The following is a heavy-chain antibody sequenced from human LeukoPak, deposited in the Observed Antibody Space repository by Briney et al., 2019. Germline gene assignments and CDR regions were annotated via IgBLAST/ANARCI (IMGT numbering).Heavy chain of an antibody. V-gene: IGHV4-4*02. J-gene: IGHJ5*02. D-gene: IGHD3-10*01. CDR1: GTSISNSIW. CDR2: VYHSGST. CDR3: ARDLGHYGPGSSLLWFDP. Sequence: SETLSLTCTVSGTSISNSIWRTWIRQPPGKGLEWIGEVYHSGSTNYNPSLKSRVTMLVDKSKNQFSLKLTSVTAADTAVYYCARDLGHYGPGSSLLWFDPWGQGTLVTVSS.